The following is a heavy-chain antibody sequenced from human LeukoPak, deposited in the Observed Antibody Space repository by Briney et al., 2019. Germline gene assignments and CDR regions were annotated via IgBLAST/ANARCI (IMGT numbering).Heavy chain of an antibody. CDR1: GYTLTELS. CDR3: ARAPTPIAAADY. Sequence: ASVKVSCKVSGYTLTELSMHWVRQAPGKGLEWMGGFDPEDGETIYAQKFQGRVTVTEDTSTDTAYMELSSLRSEDTAVYYCARAPTPIAAADYWGQGTLVTVSS. V-gene: IGHV1-24*01. J-gene: IGHJ4*02. CDR2: FDPEDGET. D-gene: IGHD6-13*01.